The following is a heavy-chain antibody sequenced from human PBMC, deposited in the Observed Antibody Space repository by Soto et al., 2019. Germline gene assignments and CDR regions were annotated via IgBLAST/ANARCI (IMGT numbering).Heavy chain of an antibody. D-gene: IGHD3-22*01. Sequence: GSRTLPGATAGGTFRSEGMHWCRQEQGKKQEGVAAIWYDGSNKYYADSGKGRFTISRDNSKNTLYLQMNSLRAEDTAVYYCARDILPYYYYSSGYDYWGQGTLVTVSS. CDR2: IWYDGSNK. CDR3: ARDILPYYYYSSGYDY. J-gene: IGHJ4*02. CDR1: GGTFRSEG. V-gene: IGHV3-33*01.